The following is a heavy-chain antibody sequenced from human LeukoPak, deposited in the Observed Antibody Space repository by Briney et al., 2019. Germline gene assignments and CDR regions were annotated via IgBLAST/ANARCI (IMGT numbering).Heavy chain of an antibody. CDR1: GFTFSSSW. Sequence: GGSLRLSCAASGFTFSSSWMTWVRQAPGKGLEWVASIREDGGEKTSVDSVKGRFTISRDNAKNSLYLQMDSLRAEDTAVYYCASGPTNGQAFDYWGQGTLVSVSS. CDR2: IREDGGEK. CDR3: ASGPTNGQAFDY. V-gene: IGHV3-7*01. J-gene: IGHJ4*02. D-gene: IGHD2-8*01.